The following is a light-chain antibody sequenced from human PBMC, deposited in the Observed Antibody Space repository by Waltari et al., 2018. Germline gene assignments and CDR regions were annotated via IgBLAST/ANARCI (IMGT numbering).Light chain of an antibody. J-gene: IGLJ3*02. CDR2: EFN. CDR3: NSCTTSSTWV. Sequence: QSALTQPASVSGSPGQSITISCPGTSSDVGFWNFVSWYQHHPRKAPQLIIYEFNKRPSGVSHRFSGSKSGNTASLTISGLQAEDEADYYCNSCTTSSTWVFGGGTKLTVL. CDR1: SSDVGFWNF. V-gene: IGLV2-14*01.